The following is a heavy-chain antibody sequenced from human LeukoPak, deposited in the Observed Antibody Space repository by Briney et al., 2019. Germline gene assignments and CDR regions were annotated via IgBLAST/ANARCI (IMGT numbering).Heavy chain of an antibody. CDR2: IGGGGGST. J-gene: IGHJ4*01. V-gene: IGHV3-23*01. CDR1: GFTFSIYG. CDR3: AKSWVRGVINY. Sequence: PGGSLRLSCAASGFTFSIYGMSWVRQAPGKGLEWVSVIGGGGGSTYYADSVKGRFTISRDNSKNTLYLQMNSLRAEDMAVYYCAKSWVRGVINYWGQGTLVTVSS. D-gene: IGHD3-10*01.